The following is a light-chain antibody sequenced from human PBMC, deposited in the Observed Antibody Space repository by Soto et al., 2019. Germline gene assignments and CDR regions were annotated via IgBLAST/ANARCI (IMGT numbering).Light chain of an antibody. CDR1: SSNIGSNT. Sequence: QSVLTQPPSASGTPGQRFTISCSGSSSNIGSNTVNWYQQFPGTAPKLLIYSNNQRPSGVPDRFSGSKSGTSASLAISGLQSEDEADYYCAAWDDSLNGVVFGGGTQLTVL. V-gene: IGLV1-44*01. J-gene: IGLJ2*01. CDR3: AAWDDSLNGVV. CDR2: SNN.